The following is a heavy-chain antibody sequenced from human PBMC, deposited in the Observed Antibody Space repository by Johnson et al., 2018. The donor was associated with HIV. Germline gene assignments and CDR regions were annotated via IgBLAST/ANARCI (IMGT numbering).Heavy chain of an antibody. Sequence: EVQLVESGGGLVQPGGSLRLSCAASGFDFSSSWMHWVRQAPGKGLVWVSRIRNDGGSKYYADSVKGRFTVSRDNSKNTLYLQMNSLRAEDTAVYYCARVSKYYDSIRGAFDIWGQGTMVTVSS. D-gene: IGHD3-22*01. CDR3: ARVSKYYDSIRGAFDI. CDR2: IRNDGGSK. J-gene: IGHJ3*02. V-gene: IGHV3-74*01. CDR1: GFDFSSSW.